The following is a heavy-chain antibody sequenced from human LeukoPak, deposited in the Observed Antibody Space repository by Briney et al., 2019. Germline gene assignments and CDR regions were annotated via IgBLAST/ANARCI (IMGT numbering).Heavy chain of an antibody. CDR1: GNYW. Sequence: GGSLRLSCAASGNYWMHWVRQAPGKGLVWVSRINTDGRSTSYADSVKGRFTVSRDNSKDALYLQMNSLRADDTAVYYCARGGTDILLEPPAIPFDYWGQGALVTVSS. D-gene: IGHD2-8*01. V-gene: IGHV3-74*01. J-gene: IGHJ4*02. CDR2: INTDGRST. CDR3: ARGGTDILLEPPAIPFDY.